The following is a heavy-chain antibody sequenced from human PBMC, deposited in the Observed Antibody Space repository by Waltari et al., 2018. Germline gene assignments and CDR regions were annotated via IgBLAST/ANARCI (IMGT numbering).Heavy chain of an antibody. J-gene: IGHJ6*02. D-gene: IGHD3-16*01. CDR3: AEAGLYVRDYYYDYSMGV. CDR1: GFPFSVYA. CDR2: ISGSGAAI. V-gene: IGHV3-23*01. Sequence: EVQLLESGGGLVQPGGSLRLSCAASGFPFSVYAMIWVRQAPGKGVEWVSSISGSGAAIYYADSVKGRFTISRDNSKNTLYLQMISLRAEDTAVYYCAEAGLYVRDYYYDYSMGVWGQGTTVTVSS.